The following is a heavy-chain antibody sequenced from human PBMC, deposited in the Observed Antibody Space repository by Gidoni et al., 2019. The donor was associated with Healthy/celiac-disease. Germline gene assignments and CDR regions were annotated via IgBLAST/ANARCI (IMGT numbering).Heavy chain of an antibody. J-gene: IGHJ4*02. CDR1: GFTFSSYA. CDR3: AKEPSITGGVFTDFDY. CDR2: ISGSGGST. D-gene: IGHD2-8*02. V-gene: IGHV3-23*04. Sequence: EVQLVESGGGLVQPGGSLRLSCAASGFTFSSYAMSWVRQAPGKGLEWVSAISGSGGSTYYADSVKGRFTISRDNSKNTLYLQMNSLRAEDTAVYYCAKEPSITGGVFTDFDYWGQGTLVTVSS.